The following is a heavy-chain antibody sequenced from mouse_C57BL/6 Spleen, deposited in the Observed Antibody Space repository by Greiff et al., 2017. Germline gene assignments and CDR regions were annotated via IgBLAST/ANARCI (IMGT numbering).Heavy chain of an antibody. CDR3: ARRGIHYYGSSYTSYYAMDY. Sequence: EVQRVESGGGLVKPGGSLKLSCAASGFTFSDYGMHRVRQAPEKGLEWVAYISSGSSTIYYADTVKGRFTISRDNAKNTLFLQMTSLRSEDTAMYYCARRGIHYYGSSYTSYYAMDYWGQGTSVTVSS. J-gene: IGHJ4*01. CDR2: ISSGSSTI. CDR1: GFTFSDYG. V-gene: IGHV5-17*01. D-gene: IGHD1-1*01.